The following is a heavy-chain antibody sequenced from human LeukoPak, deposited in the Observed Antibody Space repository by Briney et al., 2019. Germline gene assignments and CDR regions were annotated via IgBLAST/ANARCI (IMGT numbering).Heavy chain of an antibody. CDR1: GFTFSNYA. CDR3: ARRYFDY. CDR2: ISSSGSII. J-gene: IGHJ4*02. D-gene: IGHD3-9*01. V-gene: IGHV3-11*04. Sequence: GGSLRLSCAASGFTFSNYAMTSIRQAPGKGLEWVSYISSSGSIIYYADSVKGRFTISRDNAKNSLYLQMNSLRAEDTAIYYCARRYFDYWGQGTLVTVSS.